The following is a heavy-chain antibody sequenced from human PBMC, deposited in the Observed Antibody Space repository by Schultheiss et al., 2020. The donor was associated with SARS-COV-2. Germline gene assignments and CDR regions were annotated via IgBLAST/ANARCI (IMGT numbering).Heavy chain of an antibody. CDR1: GGSFSGYY. CDR2: IYYSGST. CDR3: AKDGRILLTSPVDY. D-gene: IGHD3-10*01. V-gene: IGHV4-59*12. J-gene: IGHJ4*02. Sequence: SETLSLTCAVYGGSFSGYYWSWIRQPPGKGLEWIGYIYYSGSTNYNPSLKSRVTISVDTSKNQFSLKLSSVTAADTAVYYCAKDGRILLTSPVDYWGQGTLVTVSS.